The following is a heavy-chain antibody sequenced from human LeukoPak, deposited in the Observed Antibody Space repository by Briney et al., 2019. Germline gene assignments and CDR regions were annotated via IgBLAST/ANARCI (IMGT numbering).Heavy chain of an antibody. D-gene: IGHD3-10*01. CDR1: GFTFRDYA. J-gene: IGHJ5*02. CDR3: AKGRNSGSYFGIDP. Sequence: RGGSLRLSCAASGFTFRDYAMSWVRQAPGKGLEWVSGIGSSGVNTDYATTVKGRFTISRDNTKSTLHLLTNSLRVEDTATYYCAKGRNSGSYFGIDPWGQGTPVSVSS. CDR2: IGSSGVNT. V-gene: IGHV3-23*01.